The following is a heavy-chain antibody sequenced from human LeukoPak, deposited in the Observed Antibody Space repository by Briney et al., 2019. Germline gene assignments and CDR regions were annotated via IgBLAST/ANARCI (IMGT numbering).Heavy chain of an antibody. CDR2: ISGSGGST. J-gene: IGHJ5*02. CDR1: GFTFSSYA. CDR3: AKGGYSYGRLYNWFDP. V-gene: IGHV3-23*01. D-gene: IGHD5-18*01. Sequence: PGGSLRLSCAASGFTFSSYAMSWVRQAPGKVLEWVSAISGSGGSTYYADSVKGRFTISRDNSKNTLYLQMNSLRAEDTAVYYCAKGGYSYGRLYNWFDPWGQGTQVTVSS.